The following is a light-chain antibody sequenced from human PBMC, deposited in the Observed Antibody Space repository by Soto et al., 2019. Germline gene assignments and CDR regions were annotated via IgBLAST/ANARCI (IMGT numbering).Light chain of an antibody. J-gene: IGKJ4*01. CDR2: DAS. Sequence: EIVLTQSPGTLSLSPGERATLSCRASQSVRRNYLAWYQQKPRQAPRFLIDDASSRATGIPDRFSGSGSGTDFTLTISRLEPEDFAVYYCQQYGSSPLTFGGGTKVEIK. CDR3: QQYGSSPLT. V-gene: IGKV3-20*01. CDR1: QSVRRNY.